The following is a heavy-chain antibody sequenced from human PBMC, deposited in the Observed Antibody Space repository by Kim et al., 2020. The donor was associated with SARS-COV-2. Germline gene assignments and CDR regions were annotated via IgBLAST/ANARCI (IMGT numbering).Heavy chain of an antibody. CDR3: TTDEGGGSGWYEGADP. V-gene: IGHV3-15*01. Sequence: GGSLRLSCAASGFTFSNAWMSWVRQAPGKGLEWVGRIKSKTDGGTTDYAAPVKGRFTISRDDSKNTLYLQMNSLKTEDTAVYYCTTDEGGGSGWYEGADPWGQGTLVTVSS. J-gene: IGHJ5*02. D-gene: IGHD6-19*01. CDR2: IKSKTDGGTT. CDR1: GFTFSNAW.